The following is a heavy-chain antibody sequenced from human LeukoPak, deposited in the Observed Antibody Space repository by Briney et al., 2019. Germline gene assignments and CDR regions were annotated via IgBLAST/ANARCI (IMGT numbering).Heavy chain of an antibody. Sequence: GGSLRLSCAASGFMFSSYEVNGVRQATEKGLEWVSYISSSGCTRYCGDSVERRFTIFRDNAKNSLYLQMNRLRAEDTAVYYCARPRGSGIYQHFDYWGQGTLVTVSS. V-gene: IGHV3-48*03. CDR2: ISSSGCTR. J-gene: IGHJ4*02. CDR1: GFMFSSYE. D-gene: IGHD3-10*01. CDR3: ARPRGSGIYQHFDY.